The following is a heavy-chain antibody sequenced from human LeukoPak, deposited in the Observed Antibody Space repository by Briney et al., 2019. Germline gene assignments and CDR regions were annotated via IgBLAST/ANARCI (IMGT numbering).Heavy chain of an antibody. J-gene: IGHJ4*02. V-gene: IGHV3-48*01. Sequence: GGSLRLSCAASGFTFSRYTMNCVRQAPGKELEWISNIRSESSSTTYADSVKGRFTISRDNAKNSLYLQINSLRAEDTAVYYCVRDLNWAFDYWGQGTLVTVSS. CDR3: VRDLNWAFDY. CDR1: GFTFSRYT. D-gene: IGHD3-16*01. CDR2: IRSESSST.